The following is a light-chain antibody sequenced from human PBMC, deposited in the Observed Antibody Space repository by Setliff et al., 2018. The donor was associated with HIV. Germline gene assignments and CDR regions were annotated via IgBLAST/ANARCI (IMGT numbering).Light chain of an antibody. V-gene: IGKV1-5*03. CDR2: KAS. J-gene: IGKJ5*01. CDR1: ENINAW. CDR3: QQYHNYCT. Sequence: DIQMTQSPSTLSASVGDRVTITCRASENINAWLAWYQQKPGKAPNLLIYKASTLESGVPSRFSGSGYGTEFTLTISSLHPDDFATYYCQQYHNYCTFGQGTRLEIK.